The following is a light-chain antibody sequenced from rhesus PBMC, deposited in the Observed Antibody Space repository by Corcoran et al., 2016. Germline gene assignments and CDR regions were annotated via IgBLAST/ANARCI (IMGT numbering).Light chain of an antibody. J-gene: IGKJ3*01. CDR2: QAS. V-gene: IGKV1-74*01. CDR1: ENVNNY. Sequence: DIQMTQSPSSLSASLGDRVTITCRASENVNNYLNWYQQKPGKAPKFLISQASTLQSAVPSRFSGSGSGTDYTFTISSLQPEDVATYYGQQGYGTPFSFGPGTKVDLK. CDR3: QQGYGTPFS.